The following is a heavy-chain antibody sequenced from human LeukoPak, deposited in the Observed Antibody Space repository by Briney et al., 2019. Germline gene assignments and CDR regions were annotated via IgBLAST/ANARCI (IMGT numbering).Heavy chain of an antibody. CDR2: IYYSGST. CDR1: GGSISSYY. Sequence: SETLSLTCTVSGGSISSYYWSWIRQPPGKGLEWIGYIYYSGSTNYNPSLKSRATISMDTSKSQFSLKLSSVTAADTALYYCARVGAAAGYSIEHLQYWGQGTLVTVSS. D-gene: IGHD6-13*01. J-gene: IGHJ1*01. V-gene: IGHV4-59*12. CDR3: ARVGAAAGYSIEHLQY.